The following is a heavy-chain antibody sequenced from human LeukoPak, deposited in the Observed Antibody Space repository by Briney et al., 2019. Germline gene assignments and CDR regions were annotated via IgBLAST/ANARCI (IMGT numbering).Heavy chain of an antibody. Sequence: GGSLRLSCSTSGFTFGGYSMSWVRQAPGKGLEWVGFIRGKAYGATTEYAASVKGRFTISRDDSKSIAYLQMNSLKTEDTAVYYCARVRGYSGPRYYYMDVWGKGTTVTVSS. D-gene: IGHD5-12*01. CDR1: GFTFGGYS. J-gene: IGHJ6*03. CDR3: ARVRGYSGPRYYYMDV. CDR2: IRGKAYGATT. V-gene: IGHV3-49*04.